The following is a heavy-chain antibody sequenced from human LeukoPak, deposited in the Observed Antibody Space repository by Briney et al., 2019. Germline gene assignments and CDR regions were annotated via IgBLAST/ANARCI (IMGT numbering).Heavy chain of an antibody. CDR1: GGSISSSSYY. V-gene: IGHV4-39*07. J-gene: IGHJ6*03. D-gene: IGHD3-10*01. CDR3: ARLPAMVRGAMAYYYYYMDV. Sequence: SETLSLTCTVSGGSISSSSYYWGWIRQPPGKGLEWIGSIYYSGSTYYNPSLKSRVTISVDTSKNQFSLKLSSVTAADTAVYYCARLPAMVRGAMAYYYYYMDVWGKGITVTISS. CDR2: IYYSGST.